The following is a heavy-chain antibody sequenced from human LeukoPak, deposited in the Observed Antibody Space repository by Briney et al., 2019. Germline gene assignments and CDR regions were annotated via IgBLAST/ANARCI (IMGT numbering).Heavy chain of an antibody. CDR3: ARIPPLFTIFGVVQAYGDAFDI. V-gene: IGHV1-8*03. Sequence: ASVKVSCKASGYTFTSYDINWVRQATGQGLEWMGWMNPNSGNTGYAQKFQGRVTITRNTSISTAYMELSSLRSEDTAVYYCARIPPLFTIFGVVQAYGDAFDIWGQGTMVTVSS. D-gene: IGHD3-3*01. CDR1: GYTFTSYD. CDR2: MNPNSGNT. J-gene: IGHJ3*02.